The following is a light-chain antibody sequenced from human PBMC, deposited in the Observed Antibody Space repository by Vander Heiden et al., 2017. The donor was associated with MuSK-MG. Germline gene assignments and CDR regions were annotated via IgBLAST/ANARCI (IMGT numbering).Light chain of an antibody. CDR1: QSVSSN. CDR3: QQYYNWWT. Sequence: DIVMTQSPATLSVSPGERATLSCRASQSVSSNLAWYQQKPGQAPRLLIYGAFTRATGISARFSASGSGTEFTLTISSLQSEDFAVYYCQQYYNWWTFGQGTKVEIK. CDR2: GAF. J-gene: IGKJ1*01. V-gene: IGKV3-15*01.